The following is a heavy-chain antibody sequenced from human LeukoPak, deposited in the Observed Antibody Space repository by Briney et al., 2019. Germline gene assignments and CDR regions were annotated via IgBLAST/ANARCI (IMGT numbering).Heavy chain of an antibody. CDR2: INWNGGST. V-gene: IGHV3-20*01. CDR1: GFTFDYYG. Sequence: GGSLRLSCAASGFTFDYYGMSWVRQAPGKGLEWVSGINWNGGSTGYADSVKGRFTISRDNAKNSLYLQMNSLRAEDTALYHCARDRSAAGIQYDAFDIWGQGTMVTVPS. CDR3: ARDRSAAGIQYDAFDI. J-gene: IGHJ3*02. D-gene: IGHD6-13*01.